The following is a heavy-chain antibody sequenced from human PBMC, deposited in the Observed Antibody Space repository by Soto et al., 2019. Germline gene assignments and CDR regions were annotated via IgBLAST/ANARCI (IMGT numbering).Heavy chain of an antibody. Sequence: SETLSLTCTVSGDSIRSYYWSWIRQPPGKGLEWIGYIYDSGSTNYNPSLKSRVTISVDTSKSQFSLKLSSVTAADTAVYYCARDRAYYESSGLYFDYWGQGTLVTVS. V-gene: IGHV4-59*01. CDR2: IYDSGST. D-gene: IGHD3-22*01. CDR1: GDSIRSYY. J-gene: IGHJ4*02. CDR3: ARDRAYYESSGLYFDY.